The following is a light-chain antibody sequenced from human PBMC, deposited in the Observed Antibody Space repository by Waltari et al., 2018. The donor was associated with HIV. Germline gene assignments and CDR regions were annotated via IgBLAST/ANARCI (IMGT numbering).Light chain of an antibody. CDR3: QQTYLTTFT. J-gene: IGKJ3*01. Sequence: QSPSSLSASVGDRITITCRTSQNIGKDLNWYQQKPGTAPKVLIFAASSLHSGVPSRFSGSGSGTDFTLTISSLQPEDFATYYCQQTYLTTFTFGPGTNVDFK. CDR2: AAS. V-gene: IGKV1-39*01. CDR1: QNIGKD.